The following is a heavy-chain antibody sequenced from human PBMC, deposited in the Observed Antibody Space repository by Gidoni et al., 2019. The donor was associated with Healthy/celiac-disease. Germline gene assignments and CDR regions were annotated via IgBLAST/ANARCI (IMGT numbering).Heavy chain of an antibody. V-gene: IGHV1-69*01. CDR3: ATLETDTVTTPRGY. CDR2: IIPIFGTA. J-gene: IGHJ4*02. D-gene: IGHD4-4*01. Sequence: QVQLVQSGAEVKKPGYSVKVSCKASGGTFSSYAISWVRQAPGQGLEWMGGIIPIFGTANYAQKFQGRVTITADESTSTAYMELSSLRSEDTAVYYCATLETDTVTTPRGYWGQGTLVTVSS. CDR1: GGTFSSYA.